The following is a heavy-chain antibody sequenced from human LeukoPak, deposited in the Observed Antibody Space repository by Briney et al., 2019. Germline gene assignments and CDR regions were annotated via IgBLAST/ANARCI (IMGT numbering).Heavy chain of an antibody. J-gene: IGHJ6*04. CDR2: ISSSSSYI. CDR3: ARDGYCSSTSCWAMYYYYGMDV. D-gene: IGHD2-2*03. CDR1: GFTFSSYS. Sequence: GGSLRLSCAASGFTFSSYSMYWVRQAPGKGLEWVSSISSSSSYIYYADSVKGRFTISRDNAKNSLYLQMNSLRAEDTAVYYCARDGYCSSTSCWAMYYYYGMDVWGKGTAVTVSS. V-gene: IGHV3-21*01.